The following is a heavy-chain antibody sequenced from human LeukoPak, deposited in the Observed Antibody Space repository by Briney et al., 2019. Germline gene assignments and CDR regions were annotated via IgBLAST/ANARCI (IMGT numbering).Heavy chain of an antibody. D-gene: IGHD5-12*01. V-gene: IGHV3-23*01. CDR2: ISGSGGST. Sequence: GGSLRLSCVASGFTFSSYAMSWVRQASGKGLEWVSAISGSGGSTYYADSVKGRFTISRDNSKNTLYLQMNSLRAEDTAVYYCLASGYDSYWGQGTLVTVSS. CDR3: LASGYDSY. CDR1: GFTFSSYA. J-gene: IGHJ4*02.